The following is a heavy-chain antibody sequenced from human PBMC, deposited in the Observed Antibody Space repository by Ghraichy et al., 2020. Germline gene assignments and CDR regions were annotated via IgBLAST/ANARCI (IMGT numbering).Heavy chain of an antibody. J-gene: IGHJ3*02. Sequence: ASVKVSCKASGYTFTSYDINWVRQATGQGLEWMGWMNPNSGNTGYAQKFQGRVTMTRNTSISTAYMELSSLRSEDTAVYYCARQGHIVVVTATNAFDIWGQGTMVTVSS. V-gene: IGHV1-8*01. D-gene: IGHD2-21*02. CDR1: GYTFTSYD. CDR3: ARQGHIVVVTATNAFDI. CDR2: MNPNSGNT.